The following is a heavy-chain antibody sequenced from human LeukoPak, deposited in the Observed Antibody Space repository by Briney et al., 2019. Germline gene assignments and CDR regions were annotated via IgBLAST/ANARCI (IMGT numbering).Heavy chain of an antibody. CDR3: ARALRQLVSAPLGY. CDR1: GYTFTGYY. CDR2: INPNSGGT. Sequence: ASVTVSCKASGYTFTGYYMHWVRQAPGQGLEWMGWINPNSGGTNYAQKFQRSVTMTRHTSISTAYMELSRLRSDDTAVYYCARALRQLVSAPLGYWGQGTLVTVSS. J-gene: IGHJ4*02. V-gene: IGHV1-2*02. D-gene: IGHD6-13*01.